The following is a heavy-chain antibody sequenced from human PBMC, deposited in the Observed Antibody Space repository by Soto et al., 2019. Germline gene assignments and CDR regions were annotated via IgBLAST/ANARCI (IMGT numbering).Heavy chain of an antibody. CDR3: AKGMDIVVVVAATAFDY. J-gene: IGHJ4*02. CDR2: ISGRGGST. Sequence: EVQLLESGGGLVQPGGSLRRSCAASGFTFSSYAMSWVRQAPGKGLEWVSAISGRGGSTYYADSVKGRFTISRDNSKNTLYLQMNSLRAEDTAVYYCAKGMDIVVVVAATAFDYWGQGTLVTVSS. CDR1: GFTFSSYA. D-gene: IGHD2-15*01. V-gene: IGHV3-23*01.